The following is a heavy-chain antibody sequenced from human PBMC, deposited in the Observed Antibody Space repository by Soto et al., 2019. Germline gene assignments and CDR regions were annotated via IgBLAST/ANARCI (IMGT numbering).Heavy chain of an antibody. CDR2: ISGSGGST. V-gene: IGHV3-23*01. D-gene: IGHD3-3*01. J-gene: IGHJ4*02. Sequence: PGGSLRLSCAASGFTFSSYAMSWVRQAPGKGLEWVSAISGSGGSTYYADSVKGRFTISRDNSKNTLYLQMNSLRAEDTAVYHCANSAAAKKKVYYDFWSGYRRFDYWGQGTLVTVSS. CDR1: GFTFSSYA. CDR3: ANSAAAKKKVYYDFWSGYRRFDY.